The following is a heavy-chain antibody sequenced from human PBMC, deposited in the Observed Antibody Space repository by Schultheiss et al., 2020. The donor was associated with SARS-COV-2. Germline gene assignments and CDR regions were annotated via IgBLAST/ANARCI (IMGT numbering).Heavy chain of an antibody. Sequence: GGSLRLSCAASGFTFSSYDMHWVRQATGKGLEWVSAIGTAGDTYYPGSVKGRFTISRDNAKNSLYLQMNSLRAEDTALYYCAKTLSEDYYYGMDVWGQGTTVTVSS. CDR2: IGTAGDT. V-gene: IGHV3-13*01. CDR1: GFTFSSYD. CDR3: AKTLSEDYYYGMDV. D-gene: IGHD3-10*01. J-gene: IGHJ6*02.